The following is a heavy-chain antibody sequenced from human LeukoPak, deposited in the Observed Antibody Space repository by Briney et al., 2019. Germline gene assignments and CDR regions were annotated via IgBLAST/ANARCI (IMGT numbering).Heavy chain of an antibody. D-gene: IGHD6-19*01. CDR2: ISYDGSNK. CDR3: ARADSSGWYYFDY. J-gene: IGHJ4*02. Sequence: GGSLRLSCGASGFTFSSYAMSWVRQAPGKGLEWVAVISYDGSNKYYADSVKGRFTISRDNSKNTLYLQMNSLRAEDTAVYYCARADSSGWYYFDYWGQGTLVTVSS. CDR1: GFTFSSYA. V-gene: IGHV3-30-3*01.